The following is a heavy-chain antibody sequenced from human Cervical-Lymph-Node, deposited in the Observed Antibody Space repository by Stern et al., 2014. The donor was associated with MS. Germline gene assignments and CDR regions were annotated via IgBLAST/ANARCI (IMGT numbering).Heavy chain of an antibody. CDR3: AKEGQFAYLFFDF. CDR2: ISTGGNTK. CDR1: GFTFSSYG. D-gene: IGHD3-16*01. V-gene: IGHV3-30*18. J-gene: IGHJ2*01. Sequence: VQLVESGGGVVQPGRSLRLSCAASGFTFSSYGMHWVRQAPGKGLEWVAVISTGGNTKYYADSVKGRFTLSRDNSMNTVYLQMNSLRPDDTAVYYCAKEGQFAYLFFDFWGRGTLVTVSS.